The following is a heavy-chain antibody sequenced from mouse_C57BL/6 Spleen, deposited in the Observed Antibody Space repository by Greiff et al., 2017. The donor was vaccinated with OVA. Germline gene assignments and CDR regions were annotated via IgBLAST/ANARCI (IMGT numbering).Heavy chain of an antibody. V-gene: IGHV6-3*01. J-gene: IGHJ4*01. Sequence: EVNLVESGGGLVQPGGSMKLSCVASGFTFSNYWMNWVRQSPEKGLEWVAQIRLKSDNYATHYAESVKGRFTISRDDSKSSVYLQMNNLRAEDTGIYYCTGGGAMDYWGQGTSVTVSS. CDR2: IRLKSDNYAT. CDR3: TGGGAMDY. CDR1: GFTFSNYW.